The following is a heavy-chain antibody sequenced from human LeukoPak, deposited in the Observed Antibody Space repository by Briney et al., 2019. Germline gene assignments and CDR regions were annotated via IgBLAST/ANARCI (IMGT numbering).Heavy chain of an antibody. CDR2: IDHSGGT. V-gene: IGHV4-34*01. J-gene: IGHJ4*02. D-gene: IGHD5-18*01. Sequence: SETLSLTCAVYGGSFSGFYWSWIRQPPGKGLEWIGEIDHSGGTNYNPSLKSRVTISVDTSNNQFSLKLSSVTAADTAVYYCARHSGIAMALLYFDYWGQGTLVTVSS. CDR3: ARHSGIAMALLYFDY. CDR1: GGSFSGFY.